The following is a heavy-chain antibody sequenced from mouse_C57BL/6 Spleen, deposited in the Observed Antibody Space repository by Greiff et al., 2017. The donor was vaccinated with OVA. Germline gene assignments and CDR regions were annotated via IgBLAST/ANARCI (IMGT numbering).Heavy chain of an antibody. Sequence: VQLQQSGAELVKPGASVKISCKASGYAFSSYWMNWVKQRPGKGLEWIGQIYPGDGDTNYNGKFKGKATLTADKSSSTAYMQRSSLTSEDSAVYVWARDGSSYVWYFDVWGTGTTVTVSS. D-gene: IGHD1-1*01. V-gene: IGHV1-80*01. J-gene: IGHJ1*03. CDR1: GYAFSSYW. CDR3: ARDGSSYVWYFDV. CDR2: IYPGDGDT.